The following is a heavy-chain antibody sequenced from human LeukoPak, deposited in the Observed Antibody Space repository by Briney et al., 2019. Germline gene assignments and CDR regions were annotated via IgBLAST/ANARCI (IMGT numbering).Heavy chain of an antibody. CDR3: AKDAQRGFDYSNSLES. Sequence: GRSLRLSCAPSGFTLSHYGMHWVRQAPGKGLEGVAVIWNDGSNKYYGESVKGRFIISRDNSQNTLYLQMNSLRVEDTAVYYCAKDAQRGFDYSNSLESWGQGTLVTVSS. J-gene: IGHJ5*01. V-gene: IGHV3-33*06. CDR2: IWNDGSNK. D-gene: IGHD4-11*01. CDR1: GFTLSHYG.